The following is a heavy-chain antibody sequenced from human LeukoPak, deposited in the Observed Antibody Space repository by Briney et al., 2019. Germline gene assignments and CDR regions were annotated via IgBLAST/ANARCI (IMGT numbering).Heavy chain of an antibody. D-gene: IGHD4-17*01. CDR3: AGVSRGNDYGDP. CDR2: VSGYNGNT. CDR1: GYSFTSNG. V-gene: IGHV1-18*01. Sequence: ASVKVSCKASGYSFTSNGISWVRQAPGQGLEWMGWVSGYNGNTNYAQKLQGRVTMTTDTSTSTAYMELRSLRSDDTAVYYCAGVSRGNDYGDPWGQGTLVTVSS. J-gene: IGHJ5*02.